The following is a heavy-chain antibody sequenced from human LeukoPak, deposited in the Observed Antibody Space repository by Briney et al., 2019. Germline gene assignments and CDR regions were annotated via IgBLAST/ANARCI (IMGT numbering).Heavy chain of an antibody. J-gene: IGHJ4*02. Sequence: GGSLRLSCAASGFTFRDYVMTWVRQAPGKGLEWVSTISVGGRTDYADSVKGRFTISRDNSKNTLYLQMNSLRAEDTAVYYCAKALVQLWLYYFDYWGQGTLVTVSS. CDR1: GFTFRDYV. V-gene: IGHV3-23*01. CDR3: AKALVQLWLYYFDY. D-gene: IGHD5-18*01. CDR2: ISVGGRT.